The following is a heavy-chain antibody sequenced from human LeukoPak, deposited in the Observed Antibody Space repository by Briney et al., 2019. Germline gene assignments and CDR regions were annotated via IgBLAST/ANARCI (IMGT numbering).Heavy chain of an antibody. Sequence: GGSLRLSCAAAGFTFSSYWMSWVRQAPGKGLDWVANIKQDGSEKYYVDSVKGRFTISRDNAKNSLYLQMNSLRAEDTAVYYCARVNVRVRGVIIDGWFDPWGQGTMVTVSS. D-gene: IGHD3-10*01. CDR1: GFTFSSYW. CDR2: IKQDGSEK. V-gene: IGHV3-7*01. J-gene: IGHJ5*02. CDR3: ARVNVRVRGVIIDGWFDP.